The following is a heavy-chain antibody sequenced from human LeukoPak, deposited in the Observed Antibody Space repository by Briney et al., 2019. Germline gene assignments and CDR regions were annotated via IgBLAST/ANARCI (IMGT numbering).Heavy chain of an antibody. CDR3: ARQNPAASGQGLDY. V-gene: IGHV6-1*01. Sequence: SQTLSLTCAISGDSVSSNSAAWNWIRQSPSRGLEWLGRTYYRSKWYNDYAVSVKSRITINPDTSKNQFSLQLNSVTAADTAVYYCARQNPAASGQGLDYWGQGTLVTVSS. D-gene: IGHD6-13*01. CDR1: GDSVSSNSAA. J-gene: IGHJ4*02. CDR2: TYYRSKWYN.